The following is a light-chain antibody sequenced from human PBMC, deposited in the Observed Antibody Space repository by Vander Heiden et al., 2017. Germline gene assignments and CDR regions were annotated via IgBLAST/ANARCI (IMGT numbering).Light chain of an antibody. CDR1: QSISSY. J-gene: IGKJ3*01. Sequence: DIQMTPSPSSLSASVGDRVTITCRASQSISSYLNWYQQKPGKAPKLLIYAASSLQSGVPSRFSGSGSGTDFTLTISSLQPEDFATYYCQQSDSTRFFTFGPGTKVDIK. V-gene: IGKV1-39*01. CDR2: AAS. CDR3: QQSDSTRFFT.